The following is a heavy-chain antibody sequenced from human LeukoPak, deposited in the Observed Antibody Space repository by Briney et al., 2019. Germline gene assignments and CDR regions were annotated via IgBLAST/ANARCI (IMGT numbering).Heavy chain of an antibody. D-gene: IGHD1-1*01. CDR2: ISSTSSII. V-gene: IGHV3-48*01. Sequence: GGSLRLSCAASGFTFSSYTMNWVCQAPGKGLEWVSYISSTSSIIYYADSVKGRFTISRDNAKNSLYLQMSSLRAEDTAVYYCARDYKTDYYYYGMDVWGQGTTVTVSS. CDR3: ARDYKTDYYYYGMDV. J-gene: IGHJ6*02. CDR1: GFTFSSYT.